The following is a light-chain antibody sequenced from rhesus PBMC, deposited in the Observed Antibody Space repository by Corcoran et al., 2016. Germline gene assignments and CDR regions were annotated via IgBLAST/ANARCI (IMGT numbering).Light chain of an antibody. CDR3: QQHNSNPWT. CDR1: KGISNW. J-gene: IGKJ1*01. CDR2: AAS. V-gene: IGKV1-33*02. Sequence: DIQMTQSPSSLSASVGDRVTITCQASKGISNWLAWYQQKQGKAPKLLNYAASSLPSGVPSRFSGSGSGTEFTLTISSLQPEDFATYYCQQHNSNPWTFGQGTKGEIK.